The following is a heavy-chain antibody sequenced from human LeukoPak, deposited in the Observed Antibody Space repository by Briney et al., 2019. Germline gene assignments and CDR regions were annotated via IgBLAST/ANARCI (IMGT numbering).Heavy chain of an antibody. CDR1: GYTFTSYY. J-gene: IGHJ4*02. V-gene: IGHV1-46*01. CDR2: INPSGDST. D-gene: IGHD6-19*01. Sequence: ASVNLSCKASGYTFTSYYMHWVRHSPGPGLEWMGIINPSGDSTSYAQKFQGRVTMTRDTSTSTVYMELSSLRSEDTAVYYCAREDSSGWYVFDYWGQGTLVTVSS. CDR3: AREDSSGWYVFDY.